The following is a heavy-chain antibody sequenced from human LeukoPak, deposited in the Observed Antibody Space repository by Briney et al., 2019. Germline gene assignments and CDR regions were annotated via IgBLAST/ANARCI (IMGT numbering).Heavy chain of an antibody. Sequence: SETLSLTCAVSGGSIGSDNWWSWVRQPPGKGLEWIGEIYQTGSTHYNPSLKSRVTISVDTSKNQFSLKLSSVTAADTAVYYCARVGDGSGYLVAAFDIWGQGTMVTVSS. J-gene: IGHJ3*02. CDR2: IYQTGST. CDR3: ARVGDGSGYLVAAFDI. D-gene: IGHD3-22*01. V-gene: IGHV4-4*02. CDR1: GGSIGSDNW.